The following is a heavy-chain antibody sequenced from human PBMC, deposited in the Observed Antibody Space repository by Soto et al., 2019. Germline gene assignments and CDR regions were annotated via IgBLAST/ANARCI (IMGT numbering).Heavy chain of an antibody. J-gene: IGHJ3*02. D-gene: IGHD3-10*01. V-gene: IGHV4-59*01. CDR2: IYYSGST. CDR3: ARGSSTSGWTLLHAFHI. CDR1: GGSISSYY. Sequence: SETLSLTCTVSGGSISSYYWSWIRQPPGKGLEWIGYIYYSGSTNYNPSLKSRVTISVDTSKNQFSLKLSSVTAADTAVYYCARGSSTSGWTLLHAFHIWGQGTMVTVSS.